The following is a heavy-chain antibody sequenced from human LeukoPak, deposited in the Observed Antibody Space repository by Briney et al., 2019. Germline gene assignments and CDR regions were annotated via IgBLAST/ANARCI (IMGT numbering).Heavy chain of an antibody. CDR1: GYTLTSYG. V-gene: IGHV1-18*01. J-gene: IGHJ3*02. CDR2: ISAYNGNT. D-gene: IGHD3-10*01. CDR3: ARDAYYYFGSGSPIRAFDI. Sequence: GASVKVSCKASGYTLTSYGISWVRQAPGQGLEWMGWISAYNGNTNYAQKVQGRVTMTTDTSTSTAYMEVRSLRSDDTAVYYCARDAYYYFGSGSPIRAFDIWGQGTMVTVSS.